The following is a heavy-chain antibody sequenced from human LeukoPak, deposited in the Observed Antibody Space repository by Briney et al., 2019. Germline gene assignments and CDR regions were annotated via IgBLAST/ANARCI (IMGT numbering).Heavy chain of an antibody. CDR1: GGTFSSYA. CDR2: IIPIFGTA. Sequence: ASVKVSCKASGGTFSSYAISWVRQAPGQGLEWMGRIIPIFGTANYAQKFQGRVTITTDESTSTAYTELSSLRSEDTAVYYCARSPDTAMGENDYWGQGTLVTVSS. J-gene: IGHJ4*02. CDR3: ARSPDTAMGENDY. V-gene: IGHV1-69*05. D-gene: IGHD5-18*01.